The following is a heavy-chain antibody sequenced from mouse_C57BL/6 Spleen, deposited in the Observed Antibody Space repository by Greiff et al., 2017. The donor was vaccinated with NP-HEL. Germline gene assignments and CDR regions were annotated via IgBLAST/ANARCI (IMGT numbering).Heavy chain of an antibody. CDR2: ISYDGSN. Sequence: EVQLQESGPGLVKPSQSLSLTCSVTGYSITSGYYWNWIRQFPGNKLEWMGYISYDGSNNYNPSLKNRISITRDTSKNQFFLKLNSVTTEDTATYYCASLYYYGSRGYAMDYWGQGTSVTVSS. D-gene: IGHD1-1*01. V-gene: IGHV3-6*01. J-gene: IGHJ4*01. CDR1: GYSITSGYY. CDR3: ASLYYYGSRGYAMDY.